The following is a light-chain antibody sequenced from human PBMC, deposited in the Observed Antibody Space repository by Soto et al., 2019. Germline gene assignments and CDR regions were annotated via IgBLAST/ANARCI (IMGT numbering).Light chain of an antibody. CDR1: SSDIGGYNY. Sequence: QSALTQPASVSGSPGQSITISCTGTSSDIGGYNYVSWYQQDSGKAPKLIIYAVTDRPSGVSSRFSGSKSGNTAFLTISGLQAEDEADYYCTSYTRSSTYVFGTGTKHTVL. J-gene: IGLJ1*01. CDR3: TSYTRSSTYV. CDR2: AVT. V-gene: IGLV2-14*01.